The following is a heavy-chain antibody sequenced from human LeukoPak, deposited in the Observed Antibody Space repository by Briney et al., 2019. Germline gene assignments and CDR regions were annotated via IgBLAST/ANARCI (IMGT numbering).Heavy chain of an antibody. V-gene: IGHV4-39*01. D-gene: IGHD2-2*01. J-gene: IGHJ4*02. Sequence: SETLSLTCTVSGGSISSSSYYWGWIRQPPGKGLEWIGSIYYSGSTYYNPSLKSRVTISVDTSKNQFSLKLSSVTAADTAVYYCARHAGDIVVVPAVNFDYWGQGTLVTVSS. CDR1: GGSISSSSYY. CDR3: ARHAGDIVVVPAVNFDY. CDR2: IYYSGST.